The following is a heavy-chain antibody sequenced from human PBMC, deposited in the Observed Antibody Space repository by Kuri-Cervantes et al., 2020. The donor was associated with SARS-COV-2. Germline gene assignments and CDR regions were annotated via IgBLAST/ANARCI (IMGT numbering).Heavy chain of an antibody. CDR1: GYSFTSYW. D-gene: IGHD2-2*01. J-gene: IGHJ5*02. CDR2: IYPGDSDT. V-gene: IGHV5-51*01. CDR3: ARGLYCSSTSCLPNWFDP. Sequence: GGSLRLSCKGSGYSFTSYWIGWVRQMPGKGLEWMGIIYPGDSDTRYSPSFQGQVTISADKSISTAYLQWSSLKASNTAMYYCARGLYCSSTSCLPNWFDPWGQGTLVTVSS.